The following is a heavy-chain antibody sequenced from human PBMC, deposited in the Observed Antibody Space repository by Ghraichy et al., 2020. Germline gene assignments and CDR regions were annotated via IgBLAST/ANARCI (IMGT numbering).Heavy chain of an antibody. J-gene: IGHJ3*02. CDR2: IYYSGST. CDR3: ARAVAAYDAFDI. D-gene: IGHD2-15*01. CDR1: GGSISSYY. Sequence: SETLSRTCTVSGGSISSYYWSWIRQPPGKGLEWIGYIYYSGSTNYNPSLKSRVTISVDTSKNQFSLKLSSVTAADTAVYYCARAVAAYDAFDIWGQGTMVTVSS. V-gene: IGHV4-59*01.